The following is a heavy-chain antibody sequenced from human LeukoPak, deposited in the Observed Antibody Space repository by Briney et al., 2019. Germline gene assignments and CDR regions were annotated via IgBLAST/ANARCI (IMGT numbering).Heavy chain of an antibody. J-gene: IGHJ3*02. V-gene: IGHV1-2*02. D-gene: IGHD3-3*02. CDR3: AREPPIFDAFDI. CDR1: GYTFTGHY. CDR2: INPNSGGT. Sequence: GASVKVSCKASGYTFTGHYMHWVRQAPGQGLEWMGWINPNSGGTNYAQKFQGRVTMTRDTSISTAYMELSRLRSDDTAVYYCAREPPIFDAFDIWGQGTMVTVSS.